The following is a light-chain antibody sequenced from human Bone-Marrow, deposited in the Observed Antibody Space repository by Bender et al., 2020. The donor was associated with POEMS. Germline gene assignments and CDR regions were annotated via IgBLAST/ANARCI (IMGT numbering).Light chain of an antibody. CDR3: CSYAGGSTYV. CDR1: SSNIGTNP. J-gene: IGLJ1*01. V-gene: IGLV1-44*01. Sequence: QSVLTQPPSASGTPGQRVTISCSGSSSNIGTNPVNWYQQLPGTAPKLLIYINNQRPSGVPDRFSGSKSGTSASLAISGLQSEDEADYYCCSYAGGSTYVFGTGTEVTVL. CDR2: INN.